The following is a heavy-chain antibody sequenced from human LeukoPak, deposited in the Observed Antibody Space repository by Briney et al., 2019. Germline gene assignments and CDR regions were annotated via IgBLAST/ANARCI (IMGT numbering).Heavy chain of an antibody. CDR3: ARSTRYYYDSSVGWYFDL. D-gene: IGHD3-22*01. Sequence: SETLSLTCTVSGGSIGSYYWSWIRQPPGKGLEWIGYIYYSGSTNYNPSLKSRVTISVDTSKNQFSLKLSSVTAADTAVYYCARSTRYYYDSSVGWYFDLWGRGTLVTVSS. CDR2: IYYSGST. CDR1: GGSIGSYY. J-gene: IGHJ2*01. V-gene: IGHV4-59*01.